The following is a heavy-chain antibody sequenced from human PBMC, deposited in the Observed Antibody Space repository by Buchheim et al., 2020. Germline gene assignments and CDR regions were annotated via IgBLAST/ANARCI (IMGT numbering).Heavy chain of an antibody. V-gene: IGHV4-34*01. J-gene: IGHJ4*02. CDR3: ARAAAVSTYYFDY. CDR2: INHSGST. D-gene: IGHD6-13*01. CDR1: GGSFSGYY. Sequence: QVQLQQWGAGLLKPSETLSLTCAVYGGSFSGYYWSWIRQPPGKGLEWIGEINHSGSTNYNPSLKSRVTISVDTSKNQVSLKLSSVTAADTAVYYCARAAAVSTYYFDYWGQGTL.